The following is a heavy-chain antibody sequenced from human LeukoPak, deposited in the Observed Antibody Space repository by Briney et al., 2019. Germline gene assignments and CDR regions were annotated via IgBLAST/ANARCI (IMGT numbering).Heavy chain of an antibody. Sequence: GGSLRLSCAASGFTFSSYGMHWVRQAPGKGLEWVAVISYDGSNEYYADSVKGRFTISRDNSKNTLYLQMNSLRAEHTAVYYCAKAAVYGNDVYYGMDVWGQGTTVTVSS. D-gene: IGHD5/OR15-5a*01. J-gene: IGHJ6*02. V-gene: IGHV3-30*18. CDR3: AKAAVYGNDVYYGMDV. CDR1: GFTFSSYG. CDR2: ISYDGSNE.